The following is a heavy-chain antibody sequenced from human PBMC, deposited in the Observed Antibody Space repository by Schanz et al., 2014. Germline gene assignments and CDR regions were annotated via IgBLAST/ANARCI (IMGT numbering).Heavy chain of an antibody. D-gene: IGHD5-18*01. V-gene: IGHV3-21*01. Sequence: EVQLMESGGGLVKPGGSLRLSCVASGFAFSSFAMTWVRQAPGRGLEWVSSISTSGTYMYIADSLKGRLTISRDDAKKSMYLQMNNLRAEDTAVYYCVRVSFADPRLYRGMDRDIDYWGQGTLDTVSS. J-gene: IGHJ4*02. CDR3: VRVSFADPRLYRGMDRDIDY. CDR2: ISTSGTYM. CDR1: GFAFSSFA.